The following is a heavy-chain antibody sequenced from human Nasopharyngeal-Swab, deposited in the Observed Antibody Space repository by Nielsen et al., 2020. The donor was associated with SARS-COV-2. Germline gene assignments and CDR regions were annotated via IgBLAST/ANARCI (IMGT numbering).Heavy chain of an antibody. CDR1: GFTFSSYA. CDR3: ARPFYGSGSYTSFDY. CDR2: ISDDGSNK. Sequence: GESLKISCAASGFTFSSYAMHWVRQGPGKGLEWVAVISDDGSNKYYADSVKGRFTISRDNSKNTLYMQMNSLRAEDTAVYYCARPFYGSGSYTSFDYWGQGTLVTVSS. V-gene: IGHV3-30*04. D-gene: IGHD3-10*01. J-gene: IGHJ4*02.